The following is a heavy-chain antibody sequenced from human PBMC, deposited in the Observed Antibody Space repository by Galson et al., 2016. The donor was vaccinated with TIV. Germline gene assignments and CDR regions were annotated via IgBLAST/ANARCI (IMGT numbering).Heavy chain of an antibody. CDR2: MKQDGSEI. V-gene: IGHV3-7*01. CDR1: GFTFSSSW. Sequence: SLRLSCAASGFTFSSSWMIWMRQSPGLGLEWVANMKQDGSEIYYVDSVMGRFTNSRDNAKNSVFLQMSSLRAEDTAVYYCARAEWISSWRVDPWGQGTLVTVSS. D-gene: IGHD6-13*01. J-gene: IGHJ5*02. CDR3: ARAEWISSWRVDP.